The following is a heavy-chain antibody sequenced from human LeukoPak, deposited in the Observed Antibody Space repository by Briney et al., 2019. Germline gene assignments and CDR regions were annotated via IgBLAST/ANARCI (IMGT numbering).Heavy chain of an antibody. CDR2: IYYSGST. D-gene: IGHD3-22*01. CDR1: GGSFSNYY. V-gene: IGHV4-39*01. Sequence: SETLSLTCAVYGGSFSNYYWGWIRQPPGKGLEWIGSIYYSGSTYYNPSLKSRVTISVDTSKNQFSLKLSSVTAADTAVYYCARHRMYYYDSSGRGVADAFDIWGQGTMVTVSS. J-gene: IGHJ3*02. CDR3: ARHRMYYYDSSGRGVADAFDI.